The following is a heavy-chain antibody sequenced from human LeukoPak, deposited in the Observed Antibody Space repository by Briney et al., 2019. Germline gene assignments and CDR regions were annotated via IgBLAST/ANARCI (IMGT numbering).Heavy chain of an antibody. V-gene: IGHV3-48*03. CDR3: ARENGVTNGWNFDL. D-gene: IGHD4-17*01. Sequence: GGSLRLSCAASGFTFSSYEMNWVRQAPGKGLEWVSYISGRGTTIYYADSVKGRFTISRDDAKNSLFLQMNSLRAEDTAVYYCARENGVTNGWNFDLWGCGALVTVSS. CDR2: ISGRGTTI. J-gene: IGHJ2*01. CDR1: GFTFSSYE.